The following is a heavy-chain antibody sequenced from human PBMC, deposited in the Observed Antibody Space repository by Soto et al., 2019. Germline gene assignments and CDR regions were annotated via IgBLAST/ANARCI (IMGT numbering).Heavy chain of an antibody. CDR1: GYTFTSYG. J-gene: IGHJ6*02. CDR2: ISVHSGKT. V-gene: IGHV1-18*01. CDR3: AEDDFGVALLYYHGMDV. Sequence: VQLVQSGDEVKRPGASVKVSCKTSGYTFTSYGVTWVRQAPGQGLEWMAWISVHSGKTKFAENLRGGVTLTTDNSTSTAYTELRSLRSYDTAVYYCAEDDFGVALLYYHGMDVWGQGTTVIVSS. D-gene: IGHD3-3*01.